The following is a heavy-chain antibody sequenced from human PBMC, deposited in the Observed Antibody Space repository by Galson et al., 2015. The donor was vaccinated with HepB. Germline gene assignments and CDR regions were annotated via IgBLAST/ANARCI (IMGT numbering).Heavy chain of an antibody. V-gene: IGHV1-18*04. CDR2: ISAYNGNT. CDR1: GYTFTSYG. J-gene: IGHJ3*02. D-gene: IGHD3-22*01. CDR3: AREKRRRNKYYYDSSGYYQGHAFEI. Sequence: SVKVSCKASGYTFTSYGISWVRQAPGQGLEWMGWISAYNGNTNYAQKLQGRVTMTTDTSTSTAYMELRSLRSDDTAVYYCAREKRRRNKYYYDSSGYYQGHAFEIWGQGTMVTVSS.